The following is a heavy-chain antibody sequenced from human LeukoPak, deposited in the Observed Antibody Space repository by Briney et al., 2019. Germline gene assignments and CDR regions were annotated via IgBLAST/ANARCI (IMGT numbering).Heavy chain of an antibody. V-gene: IGHV1-46*01. CDR1: GYTFTSYY. Sequence: ASVKVSCKASGYTFTSYYMHWVRQAPGQGLECMGIINPSGGSTSYAQKFQGRVTMTRDTSTSTVCMELSSLRSEDTAVYYCAGSCSGGSCYSSYYYYYMDVWGKGTTVTVSS. J-gene: IGHJ6*03. CDR3: AGSCSGGSCYSSYYYYYMDV. D-gene: IGHD2-15*01. CDR2: INPSGGST.